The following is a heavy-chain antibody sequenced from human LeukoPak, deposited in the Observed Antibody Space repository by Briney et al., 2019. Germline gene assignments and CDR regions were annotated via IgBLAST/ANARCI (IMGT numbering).Heavy chain of an antibody. V-gene: IGHV4-39*01. D-gene: IGHD3-10*01. Sequence: SETLSLTCAVSDDSIRSSAYYWGWIRQPPGKGLEWIGSIYYSGSTYYNPSLKSRVTISIDTSKNQFSLKLSSVTAADTAVYYCASGPYGSGSFLGAFDIWGQGTMVTVSS. CDR3: ASGPYGSGSFLGAFDI. J-gene: IGHJ3*02. CDR2: IYYSGST. CDR1: DDSIRSSAYY.